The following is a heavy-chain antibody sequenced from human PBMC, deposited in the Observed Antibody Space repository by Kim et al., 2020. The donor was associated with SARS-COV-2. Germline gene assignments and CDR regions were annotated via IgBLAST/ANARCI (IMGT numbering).Heavy chain of an antibody. CDR1: GGTFSSYA. Sequence: SVKVSCKASGGTFSSYAISWVRQAPGQGLEWMGGIIPIFGTANYAQKFQGRVTITADESTSTAYMELSSLRSEDTAVYYCARGGRYTTIYYYYGMDVWAKGPRSPSP. J-gene: IGHJ6*02. D-gene: IGHD2-2*02. CDR3: ARGGRYTTIYYYYGMDV. V-gene: IGHV1-69*13. CDR2: IIPIFGTA.